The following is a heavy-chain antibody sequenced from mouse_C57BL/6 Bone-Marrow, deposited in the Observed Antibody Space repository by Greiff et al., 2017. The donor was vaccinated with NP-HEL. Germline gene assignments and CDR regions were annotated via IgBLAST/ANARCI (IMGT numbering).Heavy chain of an antibody. CDR1: GYTFTSYW. J-gene: IGHJ2*01. CDR3: ARRAGTSFDY. V-gene: IGHV1-69*01. D-gene: IGHD3-3*01. Sequence: QVQLQQPGAELVMPGASVKLSCKASGYTFTSYWMHWVKQRPGQGLEWIGEIDPSDSYTNYNQQFKGKSTLTVDKSSSPAYMQLSSLTSEDSAVYYGARRAGTSFDYWGQGTTLTVSS. CDR2: IDPSDSYT.